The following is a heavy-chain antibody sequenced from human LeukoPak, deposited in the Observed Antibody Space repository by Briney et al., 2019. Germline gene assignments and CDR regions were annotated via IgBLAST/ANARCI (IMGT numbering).Heavy chain of an antibody. J-gene: IGHJ4*02. D-gene: IGHD6-6*01. CDR1: GFTFSSYA. V-gene: IGHV3-23*01. Sequence: PGGSLRLSCAASGFTFSSYAMGWVRQAPGKGLEWVSAISGSGGSTYYADSVKGRFTISRDNSKNTLYLQMNSLRAEDTAVYYCAKDEGYSSSSAYFDYWGQGTLVTVSS. CDR2: ISGSGGST. CDR3: AKDEGYSSSSAYFDY.